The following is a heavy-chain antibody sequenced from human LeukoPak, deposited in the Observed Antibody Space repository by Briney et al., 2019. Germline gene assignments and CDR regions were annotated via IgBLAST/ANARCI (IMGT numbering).Heavy chain of an antibody. V-gene: IGHV1-58*01. J-gene: IGHJ1*01. CDR3: ATVHYYDSSGYYKSDFQH. CDR2: IVVGSGNT. D-gene: IGHD3-22*01. Sequence: VASVKVSCKASGFAFPSSGVQWVRQARGQRLEWIGWIVVGSGNTNYAQKFQERVTITRDMSTSTAYMELSSLRSEDTAVYYCATVHYYDSSGYYKSDFQHWGQGTLVTVSS. CDR1: GFAFPSSG.